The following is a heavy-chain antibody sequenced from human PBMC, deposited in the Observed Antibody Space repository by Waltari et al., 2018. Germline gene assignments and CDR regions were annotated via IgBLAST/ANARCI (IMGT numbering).Heavy chain of an antibody. D-gene: IGHD3-9*01. Sequence: QLQLQESGPGLVKPSETLSLTCTVSGGSISSSSYYWGWIRQPPGKGLEWIGSIYYSGSTYYNPSLKSRVTISVDTSKNQFSLKLSSVTAADTAVYYCARGWYFDNNNWFDPWGQGTLVTVSS. CDR2: IYYSGST. CDR1: GGSISSSSYY. J-gene: IGHJ5*02. CDR3: ARGWYFDNNNWFDP. V-gene: IGHV4-39*07.